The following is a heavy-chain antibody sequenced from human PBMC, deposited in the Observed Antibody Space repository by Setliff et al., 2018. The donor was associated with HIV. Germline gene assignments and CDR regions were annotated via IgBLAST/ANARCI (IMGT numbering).Heavy chain of an antibody. D-gene: IGHD5-18*01. CDR1: GGSISSSSYY. J-gene: IGHJ4*02. CDR2: IYYSGST. Sequence: PSETLSLTCTVSGGSISSSSYYWGWIRQPPGKGLEWIGSIYYSGSTYYNPSLKSRVTMSVDTSKNQFSLKLSSVTAADTAVYYCARDAERGYSYGYDYWGQGTLVTVSS. V-gene: IGHV4-39*07. CDR3: ARDAERGYSYGYDY.